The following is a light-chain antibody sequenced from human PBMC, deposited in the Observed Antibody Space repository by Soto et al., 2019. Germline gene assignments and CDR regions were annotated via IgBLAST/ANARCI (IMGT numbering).Light chain of an antibody. CDR3: QQRSNWPWT. J-gene: IGKJ1*01. CDR2: DAS. Sequence: EIVLTQSPATLSLSPGERATLSCRASQSVSTSLAWYQQKPGQAPRLLIYDASNRATGIPARFSGSGSGTDFGLTVSSIEPEDFALYYCQQRSNWPWTFGQGTKVEIK. V-gene: IGKV3-11*01. CDR1: QSVSTS.